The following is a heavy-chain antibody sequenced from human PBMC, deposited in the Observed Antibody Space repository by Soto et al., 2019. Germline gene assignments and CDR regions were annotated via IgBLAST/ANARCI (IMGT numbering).Heavy chain of an antibody. V-gene: IGHV3-33*01. Sequence: QVQLVESGGGVVQPGRSLRLSCAVSGFTFSTYGMHWVRQAPGKGLEWVAVIWYDGSNKYYADSVKGRFTISRDNSKNTLYLQMNGLRAENTAVYYCAGRWGYDAFDFWGQGTMVTVSS. CDR3: AGRWGYDAFDF. CDR1: GFTFSTYG. D-gene: IGHD3-16*01. J-gene: IGHJ3*01. CDR2: IWYDGSNK.